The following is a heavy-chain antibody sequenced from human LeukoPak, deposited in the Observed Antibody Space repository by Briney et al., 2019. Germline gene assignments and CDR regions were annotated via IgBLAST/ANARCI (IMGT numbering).Heavy chain of an antibody. Sequence: ASVKVSCKASGYTFTGYYMHWVRLAPGQGLEWMGWINPNSGDTNYAQKLQGRVTMTRDTSISTAYMELSRLKSDDTAVYYCAASYDFWGGYLNHDYWGQGTLVTVSS. D-gene: IGHD3-3*01. V-gene: IGHV1-2*02. CDR1: GYTFTGYY. CDR2: INPNSGDT. CDR3: AASYDFWGGYLNHDY. J-gene: IGHJ4*02.